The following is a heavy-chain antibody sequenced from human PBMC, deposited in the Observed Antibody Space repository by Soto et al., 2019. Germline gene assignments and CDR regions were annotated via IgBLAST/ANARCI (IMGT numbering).Heavy chain of an antibody. CDR2: FDPEDGET. CDR1: GYTFTSYY. D-gene: IGHD5-18*01. Sequence: APSKVSCKASGYTFTSYYMHWVRQAPGKGLEWMGGFDPEDGETIYAQKFQGRVTMTEDTSTDTASMELSSLRSEDSAVYYCATDLRGHSHGRYYFYGMDVWGQGTTVTGSS. J-gene: IGHJ6*02. CDR3: ATDLRGHSHGRYYFYGMDV. V-gene: IGHV1-24*01.